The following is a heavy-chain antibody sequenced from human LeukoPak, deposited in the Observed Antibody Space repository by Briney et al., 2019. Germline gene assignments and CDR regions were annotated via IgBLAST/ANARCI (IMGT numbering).Heavy chain of an antibody. CDR2: LSSNGGAT. CDR1: GFTFSSSP. D-gene: IGHD6-19*01. J-gene: IGHJ4*02. Sequence: GGSLRLSCSASGFTFSSSPMHWVRQAAGKGLEYVSALSSNGGATYYGDSVKGRFTISRDNSKNTLYLQMSSLRAEDTAVYYCVKERGWYDYWGQGTLVTVSS. CDR3: VKERGWYDY. V-gene: IGHV3-64D*06.